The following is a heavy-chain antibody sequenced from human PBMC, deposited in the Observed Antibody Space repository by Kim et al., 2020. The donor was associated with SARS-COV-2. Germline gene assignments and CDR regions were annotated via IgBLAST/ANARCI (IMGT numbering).Heavy chain of an antibody. J-gene: IGHJ4*02. D-gene: IGHD2-2*01. CDR2: ITGSGTDT. Sequence: GGSLRLSCAASGFTFINYVMTWVRQAPGKGLEWVSSITGSGTDTYYADSVKGRFTISRDNSKNTLYLHMTSLRVEDTAVYYCATGTTSTSWVNFDYWGQG. CDR3: ATGTTSTSWVNFDY. V-gene: IGHV3-23*01. CDR1: GFTFINYV.